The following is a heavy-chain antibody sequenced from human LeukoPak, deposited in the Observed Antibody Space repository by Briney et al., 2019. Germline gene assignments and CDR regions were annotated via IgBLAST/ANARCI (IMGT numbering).Heavy chain of an antibody. Sequence: GGSLRLSCAASGFTFSSYAMHWVRQAPGKGLEWVAVISYDGSNKYYADSVKGRFTISRDNSKNTLYLQMNSLRAEDTAVYYCARWTTVNDVFDYWGQGTLVTVSS. D-gene: IGHD4-11*01. CDR1: GFTFSSYA. CDR2: ISYDGSNK. J-gene: IGHJ4*02. V-gene: IGHV3-30-3*01. CDR3: ARWTTVNDVFDY.